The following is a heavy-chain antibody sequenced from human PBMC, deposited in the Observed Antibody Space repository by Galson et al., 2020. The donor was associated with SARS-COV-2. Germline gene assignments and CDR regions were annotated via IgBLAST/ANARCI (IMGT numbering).Heavy chain of an antibody. V-gene: IGHV1-24*01. Sequence: ASVKVSCKVSGYTLTELSMHWVRQAPGKGLEWMGGFDPEDGETIYAQKFQGRVTMTEDTSTDTAHMELGSLRSEDTAVYYCATSRGYCGGDWYLNWFDPWGQGTLVTVSS. D-gene: IGHD2-21*01. CDR2: FDPEDGET. CDR3: ATSRGYCGGDWYLNWFDP. J-gene: IGHJ5*02. CDR1: GYTLTELS.